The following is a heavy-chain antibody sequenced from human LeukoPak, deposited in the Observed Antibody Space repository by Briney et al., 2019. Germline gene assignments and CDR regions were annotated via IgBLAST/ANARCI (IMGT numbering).Heavy chain of an antibody. V-gene: IGHV3-33*02. D-gene: IGHD4-17*01. CDR2: IWYDGNNK. Sequence: GGSLRHSCAPPRFTFSNYRLTSVPPAPGKVLERVARIWYDGNNKDYGDSATGRFAISSDNSTKLLYLQMNTRRAEGMPVYSCVKDTFMRQPHGEPGRDAFDVWGKGTMVTVSS. CDR3: VKDTFMRQPHGEPGRDAFDV. J-gene: IGHJ3*01. CDR1: RFTFSNYR.